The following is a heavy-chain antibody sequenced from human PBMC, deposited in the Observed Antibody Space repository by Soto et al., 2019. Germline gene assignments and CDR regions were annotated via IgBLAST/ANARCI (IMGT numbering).Heavy chain of an antibody. D-gene: IGHD2-15*01. Sequence: EVQLVESGGGLVQPGGSLRLSCAAAGFTFTNYYMVWVRQAPGRGLEWVANINQDGSAKYYVDSVNGRFTISRDNAKSALYIQINSLRAEDTATYYCGRGFGGTHWGQGSLVTVSS. CDR1: GFTFTNYY. CDR3: GRGFGGTH. J-gene: IGHJ4*02. V-gene: IGHV3-7*05. CDR2: INQDGSAK.